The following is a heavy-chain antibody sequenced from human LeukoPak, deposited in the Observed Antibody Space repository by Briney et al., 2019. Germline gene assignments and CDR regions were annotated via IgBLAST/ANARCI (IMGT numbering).Heavy chain of an antibody. V-gene: IGHV1-69*05. CDR3: AREGGVGGAPLDY. CDR2: IIPIFGTA. Sequence: ASLKVSCKASGGTFSSSAISWVRQAPGEGLEWMGGIIPIFGTANYAQKFQGRVTITTDESTSTAYMELSSLRSEDTAVYYCAREGGVGGAPLDYWGRGTLVTVSS. J-gene: IGHJ4*02. D-gene: IGHD2-21*01. CDR1: GGTFSSSA.